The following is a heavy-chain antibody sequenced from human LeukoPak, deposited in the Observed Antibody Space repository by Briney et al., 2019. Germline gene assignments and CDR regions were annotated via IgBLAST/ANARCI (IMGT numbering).Heavy chain of an antibody. CDR2: ISAYNGNT. J-gene: IGHJ6*02. Sequence: ASVKVSFTASGYTFTSYGISWVRQAPGQGLEWMGWISAYNGNTNYAQKLQGRVTMTTDTSTSTAYMELRSLRSDDTAVYYCARDPGGYCGGDCYTYYYYGMDVWGQGTTVTVSS. V-gene: IGHV1-18*01. D-gene: IGHD2-21*02. CDR1: GYTFTSYG. CDR3: ARDPGGYCGGDCYTYYYYGMDV.